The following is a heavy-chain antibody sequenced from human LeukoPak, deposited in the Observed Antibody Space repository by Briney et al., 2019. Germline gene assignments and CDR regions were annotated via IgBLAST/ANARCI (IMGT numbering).Heavy chain of an antibody. J-gene: IGHJ4*02. D-gene: IGHD3-10*01. CDR1: GFTFSSYG. CDR2: IRYDGSNK. Sequence: PGGSLRLSCAASGFTFSSYGMHWVRQAPGKGLEWVAFIRYDGSNKYYADSVKGRFTISRDNSKNTLYLQMNSLRAEDTAVYYCAKDHRGLWFGLSGLFDYWGQGTLVTVSS. CDR3: AKDHRGLWFGLSGLFDY. V-gene: IGHV3-30*02.